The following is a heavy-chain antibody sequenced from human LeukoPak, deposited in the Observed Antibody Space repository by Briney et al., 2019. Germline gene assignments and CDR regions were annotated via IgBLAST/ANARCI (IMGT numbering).Heavy chain of an antibody. Sequence: GASVKVSCKASGGTFSSYAISWVRQAPGQGLEWVGGIIPIFGTANYAQKFQGRVTITADKSTSTAYLELSSLRSEDTAVYYCARGRDCSSTSCYADYWGQGTLVTVSP. J-gene: IGHJ4*02. CDR2: IIPIFGTA. D-gene: IGHD2-2*01. CDR1: GGTFSSYA. CDR3: ARGRDCSSTSCYADY. V-gene: IGHV1-69*06.